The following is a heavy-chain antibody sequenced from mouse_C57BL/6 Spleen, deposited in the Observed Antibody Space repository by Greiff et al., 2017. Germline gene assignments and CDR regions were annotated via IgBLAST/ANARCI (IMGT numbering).Heavy chain of an antibody. V-gene: IGHV1-69*01. CDR2: IDPSDSYT. D-gene: IGHD4-1*01. Sequence: QVQLQQPGAELVMPGASVKLSCKASGYTFTSYWMHWVKQRPGQGLEWIGEIDPSDSYTNYNQKFKGKSTLTVDKSSSAAYMQRSSLTSEDSAVYYCARTLKLGRYFDVWGTGTTVTVSS. CDR1: GYTFTSYW. J-gene: IGHJ1*03. CDR3: ARTLKLGRYFDV.